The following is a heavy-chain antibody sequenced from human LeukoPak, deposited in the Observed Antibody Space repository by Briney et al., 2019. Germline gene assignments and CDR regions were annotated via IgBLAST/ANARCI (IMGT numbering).Heavy chain of an antibody. CDR3: ASKGSGWYLSPFDY. V-gene: IGHV4-30-2*01. CDR1: GGSISSGGYY. Sequence: SQTLSLTCTVSGGSISSGGYYWSWIRQPPGKGLEWIGEINHSGSTNYNPSLKSRVTISVDTSKNQFSLKLSSVTAADTAVYYCASKGSGWYLSPFDYWGQGTLVTVSS. D-gene: IGHD6-19*01. CDR2: INHSGST. J-gene: IGHJ4*02.